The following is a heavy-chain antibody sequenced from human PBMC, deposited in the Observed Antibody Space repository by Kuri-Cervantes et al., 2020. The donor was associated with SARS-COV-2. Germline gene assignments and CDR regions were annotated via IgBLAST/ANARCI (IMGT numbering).Heavy chain of an antibody. D-gene: IGHD2-2*01. CDR3: ARDAGYCSSTSCYPYYYYYMDA. CDR1: GYTFTSYD. J-gene: IGHJ6*03. CDR2: MNPNSGNT. V-gene: IGHV1-8*01. Sequence: ASVKVSCKASGYTFTSYDINWVRQATGQGLEWMGWMNPNSGNTGYAQKFQGRVTMTTDTSTSTAYMELRSLRSDDTAVYYCARDAGYCSSTSCYPYYYYYMDAWGKGTTVTVSS.